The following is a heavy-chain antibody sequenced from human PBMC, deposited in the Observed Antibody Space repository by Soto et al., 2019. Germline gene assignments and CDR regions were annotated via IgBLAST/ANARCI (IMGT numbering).Heavy chain of an antibody. D-gene: IGHD2-2*01. CDR3: ASALGYCSSTSCYVGGDTEFDWVWDAIDI. V-gene: IGHV1-69*02. CDR1: GGTFSSYT. CDR2: IIPILGIA. Sequence: EASVKVSCKASGGTFSSYTISWVRQAPGQGLEWMGRIIPILGIANYAQKFQGRVTITADKSTSTAYMELSSLRSEDTAVYYCASALGYCSSTSCYVGGDTEFDWVWDAIDIWGQGTRVTVSS. J-gene: IGHJ3*02.